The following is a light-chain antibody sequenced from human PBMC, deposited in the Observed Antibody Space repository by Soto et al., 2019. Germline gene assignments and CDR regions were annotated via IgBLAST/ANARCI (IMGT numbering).Light chain of an antibody. CDR1: QSINSW. V-gene: IGKV1-5*03. CDR3: HQYNSYPWT. Sequence: DIQMTQSPSTLSASVGDRVTITCRASQSINSWLAWYQQKPGKAPKLLIYKASSLESGVPSSFSGSGSGTEFTLTISSLQPDDFTTYYCHQYNSYPWTFGQGTKVEIK. J-gene: IGKJ1*01. CDR2: KAS.